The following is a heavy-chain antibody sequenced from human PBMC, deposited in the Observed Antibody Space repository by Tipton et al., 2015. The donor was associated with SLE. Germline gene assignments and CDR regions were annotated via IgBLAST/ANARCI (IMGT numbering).Heavy chain of an antibody. CDR3: AKTIVGATPYYFDS. CDR2: INHSGTT. J-gene: IGHJ4*02. V-gene: IGHV4-34*01. CDR1: GGSFSGYY. D-gene: IGHD1-26*01. Sequence: TLSLTCAVYGGSFSGYYWSWIRQPPGKGLEWIGEINHSGTTNYNPSLKSRVTISADTSKNQFSLKLSSVTAADTAVYYCAKTIVGATPYYFDSWGQGTLVTVSS.